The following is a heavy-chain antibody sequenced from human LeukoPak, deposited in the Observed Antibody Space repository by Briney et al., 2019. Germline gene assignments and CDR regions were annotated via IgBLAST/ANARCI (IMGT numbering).Heavy chain of an antibody. J-gene: IGHJ3*02. Sequence: GGSLRLSCAASGFTFSSYAMHWVRQAPGKGLEWVAVISYDGSNKYYADSVKGRFTISRDNSKNTLYLQMNSLRAEDTAVYYCARDAPGSSSAAFDIWSQGTMVTVSS. V-gene: IGHV3-30-3*01. CDR1: GFTFSSYA. D-gene: IGHD6-6*01. CDR3: ARDAPGSSSAAFDI. CDR2: ISYDGSNK.